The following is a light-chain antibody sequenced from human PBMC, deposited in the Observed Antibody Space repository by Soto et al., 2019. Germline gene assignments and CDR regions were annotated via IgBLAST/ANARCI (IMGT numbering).Light chain of an antibody. Sequence: EIVLTQSPGTLSLSPGERATLSCRASQSVSSSYLAWYQQKPGQAPRLLIYGASSRATGIPDRFSGSGSGTDFTLTISRLEPEDFAVYYCQQYNTYPLTFGGGTTVEIK. CDR3: QQYNTYPLT. CDR1: QSVSSSY. V-gene: IGKV3-20*01. J-gene: IGKJ4*01. CDR2: GAS.